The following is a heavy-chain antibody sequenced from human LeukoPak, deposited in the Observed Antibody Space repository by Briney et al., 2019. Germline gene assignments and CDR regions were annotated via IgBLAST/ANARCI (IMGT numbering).Heavy chain of an antibody. V-gene: IGHV3-21*01. Sequence: GGSLRLSCAASGFTFSSYSMNWVRQAPGKGLEWVSSISSSSSYIYYADSVKGRFTISRDNAKNSLYLQMNSLRAEDTAVYYCARASPPRAFWSGYYTRDHFDYWGQGTLVTVSS. D-gene: IGHD3-3*01. CDR3: ARASPPRAFWSGYYTRDHFDY. CDR1: GFTFSSYS. J-gene: IGHJ4*02. CDR2: ISSSSSYI.